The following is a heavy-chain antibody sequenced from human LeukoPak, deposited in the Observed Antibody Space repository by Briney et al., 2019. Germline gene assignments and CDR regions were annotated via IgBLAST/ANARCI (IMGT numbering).Heavy chain of an antibody. CDR1: GGSIGSYY. CDR2: IYYSGST. CDR3: ARAEGSSGYDLNFDY. V-gene: IGHV4-59*08. D-gene: IGHD5-12*01. J-gene: IGHJ4*02. Sequence: SETLSLTCTVSGGSIGSYYWSWIRQPPGKGLEWIGYIYYSGSTNYNPSLKSRVTISVDTSKNQFSLKLSSVTAADTAVYYCARAEGSSGYDLNFDYWGQGTLVTVSS.